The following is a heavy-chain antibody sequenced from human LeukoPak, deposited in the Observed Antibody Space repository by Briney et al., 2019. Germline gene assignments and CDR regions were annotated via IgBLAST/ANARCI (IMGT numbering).Heavy chain of an antibody. Sequence: SVKVTRKGSGFTFTSSPVQWVRQPRAQGREWIGCIVVGSGNRNYAQKFQERVSITSDMSTSTAYMELSRLRSEDTAVYYCAADMGGLRWRRGESIDYWGQGTLVTVSS. CDR2: IVVGSGNR. CDR1: GFTFTSSP. D-gene: IGHD4-23*01. CDR3: AADMGGLRWRRGESIDY. J-gene: IGHJ4*02. V-gene: IGHV1-58*01.